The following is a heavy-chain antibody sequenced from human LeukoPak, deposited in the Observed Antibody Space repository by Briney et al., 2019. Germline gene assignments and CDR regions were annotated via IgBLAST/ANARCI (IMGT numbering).Heavy chain of an antibody. Sequence: SQTLSLTCTVSGGSISSGSYYWNWIRQPAGKGLEWIGRIYTSGSTNYNPSLKSRVTISVDTSKNQFSLKLSSVTAADTAVYYCAREANPPGSFFDDWGQGTLVTVSS. CDR2: IYTSGST. V-gene: IGHV4-61*02. CDR3: AREANPPGSFFDD. J-gene: IGHJ4*02. D-gene: IGHD6-6*01. CDR1: GGSISSGSYY.